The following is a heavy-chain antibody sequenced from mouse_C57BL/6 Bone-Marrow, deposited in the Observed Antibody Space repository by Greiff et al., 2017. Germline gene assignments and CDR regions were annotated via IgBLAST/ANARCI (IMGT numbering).Heavy chain of an antibody. CDR2: IYPRSGNT. D-gene: IGHD2-2*01. Sequence: VKVVESGAELARPGASVKLSCKASGYTFTSYGISWVKQRTGQGLEWIGEIYPRSGNTYYNEKFKGKATLTADKSSSTAYMELRSLTSEDSAVYFCARGGYPWFAYWGQGTLVTVSA. CDR3: ARGGYPWFAY. CDR1: GYTFTSYG. J-gene: IGHJ3*01. V-gene: IGHV1-81*01.